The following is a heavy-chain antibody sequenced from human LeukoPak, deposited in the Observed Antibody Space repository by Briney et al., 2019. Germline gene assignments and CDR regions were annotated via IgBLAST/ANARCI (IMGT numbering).Heavy chain of an antibody. D-gene: IGHD2-15*01. CDR3: AKYCSGGSCSNWFDP. J-gene: IGHJ5*02. CDR1: GFTFSSYW. Sequence: PGGSLRLSCAASGFTFSSYWMSWVRQAPGKGLEWVANIKQDGSEKYYVDSVKGRFTISRDNAKNSLYLQMNSLRAEDTAVYYCAKYCSGGSCSNWFDPWGQGTLVTVSS. CDR2: IKQDGSEK. V-gene: IGHV3-7*01.